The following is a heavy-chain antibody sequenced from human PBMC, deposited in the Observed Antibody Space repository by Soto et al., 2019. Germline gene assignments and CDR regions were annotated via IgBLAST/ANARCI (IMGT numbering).Heavy chain of an antibody. CDR2: ISQSGNT. CDR1: SGSFSGYY. V-gene: IGHV4-34*01. CDR3: ARAPKVSGSSQTRPDF. J-gene: IGHJ4*02. D-gene: IGHD6-6*01. Sequence: QVQLHQWGAELLKPSETLSLACSIYSGSFSGYYWSWIRQPPGKGLEWIGEISQSGNTNYSPSLKTRVSISIYTSKKQFSLNLASVSAADTAVYYCARAPKVSGSSQTRPDFWGQGTLVTVSS.